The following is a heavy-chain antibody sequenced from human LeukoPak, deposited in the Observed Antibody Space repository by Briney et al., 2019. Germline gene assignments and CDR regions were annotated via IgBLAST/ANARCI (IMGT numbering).Heavy chain of an antibody. V-gene: IGHV3-21*05. CDR2: INVSGDI. J-gene: IGHJ4*02. CDR1: EFTFSLYA. D-gene: IGHD1-14*01. Sequence: PGGSLRLFCSASEFTFSLYAMNWVRQAPGKGLEWVSYINVSGDIHYADSVRGRFTISRDNAKNTLYLQMNSLSAEDTAVYYCARDTFQPGRIDCWGQGTLVIVSS. CDR3: ARDTFQPGRIDC.